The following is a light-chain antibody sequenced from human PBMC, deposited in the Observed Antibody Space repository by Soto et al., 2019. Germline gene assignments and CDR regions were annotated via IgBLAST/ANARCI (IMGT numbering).Light chain of an antibody. CDR1: QSFSSRY. V-gene: IGKV3-20*01. CDR3: QQYGTSYT. CDR2: GAS. J-gene: IGKJ2*01. Sequence: EIVLTQSPGTLSLSPGERATLSCRASQSFSSRYLAWYQQKPGQAPRLLIYGASSRATGIPDRFSGSGSGTDYTLAISRLEPEDCAVYYCQQYGTSYTFGQGTKLEIK.